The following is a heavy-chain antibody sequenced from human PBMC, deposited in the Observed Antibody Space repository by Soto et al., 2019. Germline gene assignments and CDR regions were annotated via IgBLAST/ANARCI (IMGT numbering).Heavy chain of an antibody. CDR2: IYSGGST. J-gene: IGHJ6*02. V-gene: IGHV3-53*01. CDR1: GFTVSSNY. D-gene: IGHD2-2*01. Sequence: EVQLVESGGGLIQPGGSLRLSCAASGFTVSSNYMSWVRQAPGKGLEWVSVIYSGGSTYYADSVKGRFTISRDNSKNSLYLQMNSLRAEDTAVYYCARKGYCSSTSCYPRYQRPLYGMDVWGQGTTVTVSS. CDR3: ARKGYCSSTSCYPRYQRPLYGMDV.